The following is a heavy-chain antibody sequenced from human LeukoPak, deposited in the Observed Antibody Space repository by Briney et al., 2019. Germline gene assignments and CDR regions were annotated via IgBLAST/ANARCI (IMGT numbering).Heavy chain of an antibody. J-gene: IGHJ4*02. Sequence: SETLSLTCAVSGYSISSGYYWGWIRQPPGKGLEWIGSIYHSGSTYYNPSLKSRVTISVDTSKNQFSLKLSSVTAADTAVYYCARGTHSSFGYWGQGTLVTVSS. CDR2: IYHSGST. CDR3: ARGTHSSFGY. CDR1: GYSISSGYY. V-gene: IGHV4-38-2*01. D-gene: IGHD6-6*01.